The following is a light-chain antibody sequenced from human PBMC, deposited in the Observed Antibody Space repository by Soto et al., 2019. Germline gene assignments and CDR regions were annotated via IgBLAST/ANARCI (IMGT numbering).Light chain of an antibody. Sequence: EITLTQSPDTLSLSPGERATVSCGASQNVRDSMVWYQHKPGQPPRLLIYDTFNRASGIPARFIGSKSGTAFTLTISSLEPEDFAAYYCQQRGTFGQGTKVEFK. CDR3: QQRGT. CDR2: DTF. V-gene: IGKV3-11*01. J-gene: IGKJ1*01. CDR1: QNVRDS.